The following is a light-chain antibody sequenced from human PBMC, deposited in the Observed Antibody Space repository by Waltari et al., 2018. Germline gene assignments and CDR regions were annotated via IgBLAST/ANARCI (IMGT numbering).Light chain of an antibody. V-gene: IGKV1-39*01. CDR2: GAS. J-gene: IGKJ4*01. Sequence: VTITCRASQSISEYLNWYQQKPGKAPKLQIYGASSLQSGVPSRFSGSGSGTDFTLSITSLQPEDSATYYCQQSYTFGGGTKVEIK. CDR3: QQSYT. CDR1: QSISEY.